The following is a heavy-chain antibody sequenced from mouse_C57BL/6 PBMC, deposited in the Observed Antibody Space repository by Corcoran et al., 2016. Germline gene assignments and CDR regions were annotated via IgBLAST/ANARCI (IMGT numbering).Heavy chain of an antibody. D-gene: IGHD2-1*01. J-gene: IGHJ1*03. V-gene: IGHV3-6*01. CDR1: GYSITSGYY. CDR2: ISYDGSN. Sequence: DVQLQESGPGLVIPSQSLSLTCSVTGYSITSGYYWNWIRQFPGNKLEWMGYISYDGSNNYNPSLKNRISITRDTSKNQFFLKLNSVTTEDTATYYCAYGNYWYFDVWGTGTTVTVSS. CDR3: AYGNYWYFDV.